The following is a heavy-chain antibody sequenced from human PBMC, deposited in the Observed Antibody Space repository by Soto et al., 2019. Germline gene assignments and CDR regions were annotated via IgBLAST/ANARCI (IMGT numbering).Heavy chain of an antibody. Sequence: SETLSITCAVSVASISGFYWSWIRKSAGKGLEWIGRIYATGTTDYNPSLKSRVMMSVDTSKKQFSLKLRSVTAADTAVYYCVRDGTKTLRDWFDPWGQGISVTVSS. V-gene: IGHV4-4*07. CDR3: VRDGTKTLRDWFDP. J-gene: IGHJ5*02. CDR1: VASISGFY. D-gene: IGHD1-1*01. CDR2: IYATGTT.